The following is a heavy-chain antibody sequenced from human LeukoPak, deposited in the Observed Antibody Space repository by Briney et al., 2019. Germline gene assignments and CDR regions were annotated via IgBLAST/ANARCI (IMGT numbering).Heavy chain of an antibody. CDR1: GGTFSSYA. CDR3: AIYDGGAFDI. D-gene: IGHD5/OR15-5a*01. Sequence: EASVKVSCKASGGTFSSYAISWVRQAPGQGLEWMGRIIPIFGTANYAQKFQGRVTITTDESTSTAYMELSSLRSEDTAVYCCAIYDGGAFDIWGQGTMVTVSS. V-gene: IGHV1-69*05. CDR2: IIPIFGTA. J-gene: IGHJ3*02.